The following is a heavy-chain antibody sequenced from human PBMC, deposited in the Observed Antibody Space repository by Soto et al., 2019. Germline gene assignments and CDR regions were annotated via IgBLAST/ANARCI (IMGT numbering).Heavy chain of an antibody. D-gene: IGHD3-10*01. CDR3: ARGLILWFGQFTRRAGCYYCMDV. V-gene: IGHV4-34*01. Sequence: QVQLQQWGAGLLKPSETLSLTCAVYGGSFSGYQWTWIRQTPGMGLEWIGEINDSGNINYNPSLKSRVHILVHTPKQPIPLKLSSGTAALPAVYCCARGLILWFGQFTRRAGCYYCMDVWGKGTTVTVSS. CDR1: GGSFSGYQ. J-gene: IGHJ6*03. CDR2: INDSGNI.